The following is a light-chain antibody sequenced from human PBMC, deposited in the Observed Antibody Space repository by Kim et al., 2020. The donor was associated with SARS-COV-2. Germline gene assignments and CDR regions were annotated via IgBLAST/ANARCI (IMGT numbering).Light chain of an antibody. Sequence: VALGQTVRITGQGDSLRSYYATWYKKKQGQAPIVVIYGKNNRPAGIPDRFSGASSGNTASLTIAGTQAGDEADYYCNSRDSNDNVVFGGGTKLTVL. CDR1: SLRSYY. CDR2: GKN. CDR3: NSRDSNDNVV. V-gene: IGLV3-19*01. J-gene: IGLJ2*01.